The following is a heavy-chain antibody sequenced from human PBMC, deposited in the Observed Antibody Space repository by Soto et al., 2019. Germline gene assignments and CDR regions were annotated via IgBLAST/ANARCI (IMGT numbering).Heavy chain of an antibody. CDR1: GYTFTSYG. CDR2: ISAYNGNT. CDR3: ARDILAAAGNWFDP. V-gene: IGHV1-18*01. J-gene: IGHJ5*02. D-gene: IGHD6-13*01. Sequence: ASVKVSCKASGYTFTSYGISWVRQAPGQGLEWMGWISAYNGNTNYAQKLQGRVTMTTDTSTSTAYMELRSLRSGDTAVYYCARDILAAAGNWFDPWGQGTLVTVSS.